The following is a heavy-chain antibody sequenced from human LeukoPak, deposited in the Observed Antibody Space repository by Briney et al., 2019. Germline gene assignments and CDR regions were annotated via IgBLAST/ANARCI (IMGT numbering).Heavy chain of an antibody. D-gene: IGHD2-15*01. Sequence: PGGSLRLSCAASGFTFSSYAMSWVRQAPGKGLEWVSAISGSGGSTYYADSVKGRFTISRDNSKNTLYLQMNSLRAEDTAVYYCAKEVAASGGEDYYYGMDVWGQGTTVTVSS. CDR1: GFTFSSYA. V-gene: IGHV3-23*01. CDR3: AKEVAASGGEDYYYGMDV. J-gene: IGHJ6*02. CDR2: ISGSGGST.